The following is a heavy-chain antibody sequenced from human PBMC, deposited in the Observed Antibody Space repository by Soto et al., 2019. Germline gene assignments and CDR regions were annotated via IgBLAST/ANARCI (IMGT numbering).Heavy chain of an antibody. Sequence: SETLSLTCAVSCYSISSGYYWGWIRQPPGKGLEWIGSIYHSGSTYYNPSLKSRVTISVDTSKNQFSLKLSSVTAADTAVYYCARDSLVGATPYYYYGMDVWGQGTTVTVSS. CDR3: ARDSLVGATPYYYYGMDV. V-gene: IGHV4-38-2*02. J-gene: IGHJ6*02. D-gene: IGHD1-26*01. CDR2: IYHSGST. CDR1: CYSISSGYY.